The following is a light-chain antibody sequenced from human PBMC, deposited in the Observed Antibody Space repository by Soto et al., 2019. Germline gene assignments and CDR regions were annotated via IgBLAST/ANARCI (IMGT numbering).Light chain of an antibody. J-gene: IGKJ1*01. CDR1: QSVSSN. CDR3: QQYGSSRT. Sequence: EIVMTQSPATLSVSPGERATLSCRASQSVSSNLAWYQQKPGQAPSLLIYGASTRATGIPARFSGSGSGTDFTLTISTLEPEDFALDYCQQYGSSRTFGQGTKVDIK. CDR2: GAS. V-gene: IGKV3-15*01.